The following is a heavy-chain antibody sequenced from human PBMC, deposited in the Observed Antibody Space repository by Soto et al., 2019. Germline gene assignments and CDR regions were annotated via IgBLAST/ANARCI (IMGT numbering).Heavy chain of an antibody. D-gene: IGHD3-3*01. Sequence: GGSLRLSCAASGFIFSGYAMHWVRQAPGKGLEWVAVISYDGSHKYYADSVKGRFTISRDNSRNTLYLQMNSLRAEDTAVYYCARVGSTIFHFDYWGQGTLVTVSS. CDR2: ISYDGSHK. V-gene: IGHV3-30-3*01. J-gene: IGHJ4*02. CDR1: GFIFSGYA. CDR3: ARVGSTIFHFDY.